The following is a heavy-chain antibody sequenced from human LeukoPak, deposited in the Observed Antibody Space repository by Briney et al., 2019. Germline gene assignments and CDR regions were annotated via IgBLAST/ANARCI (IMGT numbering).Heavy chain of an antibody. CDR2: IYYSGST. V-gene: IGHV4-61*01. Sequence: SQTLSPTRTVSGGSISSGSYYWGWIPPPPGEGLEWIGYIYYSGSTNYNPSLKSRVTISVDTSKNQFSLKLSPVTAADTAVYYCAGDIVATIGGVVWGQGTLVTVSS. D-gene: IGHD5-12*01. CDR1: GGSISSGSYY. J-gene: IGHJ4*02. CDR3: AGDIVATIGGVV.